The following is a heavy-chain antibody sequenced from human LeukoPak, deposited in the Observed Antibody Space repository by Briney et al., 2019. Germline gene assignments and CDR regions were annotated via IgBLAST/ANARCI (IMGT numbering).Heavy chain of an antibody. Sequence: GGSLRLSCAASGFTFSSYAMSWVCQAPGKGLEWVSAISGSGGSTYYADSVKGRFTISRDNSKNTLYLQMNSLRAEDTAVYYCAKDPRGVIPRGWFDPWGQGTLVTVSS. D-gene: IGHD3-10*01. CDR1: GFTFSSYA. J-gene: IGHJ5*02. V-gene: IGHV3-23*01. CDR3: AKDPRGVIPRGWFDP. CDR2: ISGSGGST.